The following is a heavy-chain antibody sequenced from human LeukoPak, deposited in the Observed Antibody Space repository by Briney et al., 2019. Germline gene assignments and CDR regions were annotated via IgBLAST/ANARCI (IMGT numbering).Heavy chain of an antibody. J-gene: IGHJ4*02. V-gene: IGHV4-34*01. CDR1: GGSFSGYY. Sequence: SETLSLTCAVYGGSFSGYYWRWIRQPPGKGLEWVGEINHCGSTNYNPSLKSRVTISVDTSKHQFSLKLSSVTAADPGVYFCARLPDYLECSGYYVDDFWGQGTLVTVSS. CDR3: ARLPDYLECSGYYVDDF. D-gene: IGHD3-22*01. CDR2: INHCGST.